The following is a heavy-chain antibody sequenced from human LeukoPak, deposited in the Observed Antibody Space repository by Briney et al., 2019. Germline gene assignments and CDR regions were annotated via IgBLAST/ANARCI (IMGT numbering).Heavy chain of an antibody. CDR3: AKSRSGSANWALQIFDN. CDR1: GFTFSSYS. Sequence: PGESLRLSCAASGFTFSSYSMNWARQAPGKGLEWVSYISSSSSTIYYADFVKGRFTISRDNSKNSLFVQMNSLRAEDTAVYFCAKSRSGSANWALQIFDNWGQGTLVTVSS. J-gene: IGHJ4*02. V-gene: IGHV3-48*04. CDR2: ISSSSSTI. D-gene: IGHD1-1*01.